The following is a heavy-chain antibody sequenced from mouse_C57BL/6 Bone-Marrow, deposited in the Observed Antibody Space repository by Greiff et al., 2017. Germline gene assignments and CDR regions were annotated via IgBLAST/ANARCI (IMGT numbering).Heavy chain of an antibody. CDR3: ARSYDYDDYTMDY. V-gene: IGHV1-64*01. CDR1: GYTFTNYW. CDR2: MHPNVGSP. D-gene: IGHD2-4*01. Sequence: QVQLQQPGAELVKPGASVKLSCKASGYTFTNYWMHWVKQRPGQGLEWIGMMHPNVGSPDYNEKFKSEATLSVDKSSRTAYMELSSLTSEDSAVYYCARSYDYDDYTMDYWGQGTSVTLSS. J-gene: IGHJ4*01.